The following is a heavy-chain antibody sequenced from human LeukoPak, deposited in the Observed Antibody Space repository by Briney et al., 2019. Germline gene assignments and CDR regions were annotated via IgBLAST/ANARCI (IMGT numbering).Heavy chain of an antibody. CDR1: GFTFDDYT. J-gene: IGHJ4*02. CDR3: AALDFWTDSSAGDY. V-gene: IGHV3-43*01. CDR2: ISWDGGST. Sequence: GGSLRLSCAASGFTFDDYTMHWVRQAPGKGLEWVSLISWDGGSTYYADSVKGRFTISRDNSKNSLYLQMNSLRTEDTALYYCAALDFWTDSSAGDYWGQGTLVTVSS. D-gene: IGHD3/OR15-3a*01.